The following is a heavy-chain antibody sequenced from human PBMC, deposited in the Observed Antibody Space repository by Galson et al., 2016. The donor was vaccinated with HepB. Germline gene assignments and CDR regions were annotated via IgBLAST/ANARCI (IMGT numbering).Heavy chain of an antibody. CDR1: GDSISSGRFY. Sequence: SETLSLTCTVSGDSISSGRFYWGWIRQPPGQGLEWIGSVYYSGTTYYNPSLKSRLTISIDMSKDQFSLTLRWVTAADTAVYYCARQQSSHFYYWGQGTLVTVSS. V-gene: IGHV4-39*01. J-gene: IGHJ4*02. CDR2: VYYSGTT. CDR3: ARQQSSHFYY. D-gene: IGHD6-19*01.